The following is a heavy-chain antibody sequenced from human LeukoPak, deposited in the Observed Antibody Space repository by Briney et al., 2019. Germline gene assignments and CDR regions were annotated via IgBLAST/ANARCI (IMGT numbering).Heavy chain of an antibody. CDR2: INPKSGAT. CDR3: ARVQYNSDLQDPYYYFGMDV. D-gene: IGHD1-20*01. Sequence: ASVEVSCKASEYTFAGSYIHWVRQAPGQGLEWMGWINPKSGATNYAQQFQGRVTMTRDTSTSTAYTDLSRLRSDDTAVYYCARVQYNSDLQDPYYYFGMDVWGQGTTVTVSS. CDR1: EYTFAGSY. V-gene: IGHV1-2*02. J-gene: IGHJ6*02.